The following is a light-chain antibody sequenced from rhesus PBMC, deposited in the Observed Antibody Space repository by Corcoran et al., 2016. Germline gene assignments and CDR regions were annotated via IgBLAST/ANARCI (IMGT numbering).Light chain of an antibody. V-gene: IGKV1-44*02. J-gene: IGKJ1*01. Sequence: DIQMTQSPSSLSASVGDSVTITCRASHTINSYLAWYQQLPGKVPKLLIYAASSLESGVPSRFSGSGSGTEVTLTINDLEPEDFSTYYCQQHNSHPWTFGQGTKVQIK. CDR3: QQHNSHPWT. CDR1: HTINSY. CDR2: AAS.